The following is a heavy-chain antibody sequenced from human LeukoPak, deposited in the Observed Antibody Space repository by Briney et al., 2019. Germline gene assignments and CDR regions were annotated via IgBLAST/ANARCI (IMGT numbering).Heavy chain of an antibody. D-gene: IGHD3-3*01. CDR1: GGSISSYY. CDR3: ARHGERYDFWTGSSLYYYFGMDV. J-gene: IGHJ6*02. V-gene: IGHV4-59*08. CDR2: IYYSGST. Sequence: SETLSLTCTVSGGSISSYYWSWIRQPPGKGLEWIGYIYYSGSTNYNPSLESRVTISLHTSKNQFSLKLSSVTATDTAVYYCARHGERYDFWTGSSLYYYFGMDVWGRGTTVTVSS.